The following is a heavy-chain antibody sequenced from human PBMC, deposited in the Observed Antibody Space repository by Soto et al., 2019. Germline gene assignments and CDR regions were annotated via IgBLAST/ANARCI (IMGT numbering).Heavy chain of an antibody. D-gene: IGHD1-1*01. CDR3: ARGTTGTTEGWFDP. Sequence: SETLSLTCAVSSGSISSSNWWSWVRQPPGKGLEWIGEIYHSGSTNYNPSLKSRVTISVDKSKNQFSLKLSSVTAADTAVYYCARGTTGTTEGWFDPWGQGTLVTVSS. CDR2: IYHSGST. V-gene: IGHV4-4*02. J-gene: IGHJ5*02. CDR1: SGSISSSNW.